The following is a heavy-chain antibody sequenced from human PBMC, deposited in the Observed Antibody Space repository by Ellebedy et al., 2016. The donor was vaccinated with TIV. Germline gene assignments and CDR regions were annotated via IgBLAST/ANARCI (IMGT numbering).Heavy chain of an antibody. CDR2: IYHSGSS. CDR1: GYSISSGYY. J-gene: IGHJ5*02. D-gene: IGHD1-26*01. CDR3: ARVNLSADRVGPWFDP. V-gene: IGHV4-38-2*01. Sequence: MPSETLSLTCGVSGYSISSGYYWGCIRQPPGKGLESIGSIYHSGSSYYNPSLTSRVTISLDTSKNQFSLKLTSVTAADTAVYYCARVNLSADRVGPWFDPWGQGTLVTVSS.